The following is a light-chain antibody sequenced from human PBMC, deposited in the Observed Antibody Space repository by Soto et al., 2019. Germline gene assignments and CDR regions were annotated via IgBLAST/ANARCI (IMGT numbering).Light chain of an antibody. J-gene: IGKJ5*01. CDR3: QQLNSYPIT. CDR1: QGISNY. CDR2: AAS. V-gene: IGKV1-9*01. Sequence: IQFTKSPSSLYASLGDGVTLTCRASQGISNYLAWYQQRPGKAPKLLIYAASTLQSGVPSRFSGSGSATDFTLTISSLQPEDFATYYCQQLNSYPITFGQGTRMEIK.